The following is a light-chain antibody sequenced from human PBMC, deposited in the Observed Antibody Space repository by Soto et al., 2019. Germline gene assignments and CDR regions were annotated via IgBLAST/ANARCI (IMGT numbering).Light chain of an antibody. CDR2: DAS. J-gene: IGKJ1*01. CDR3: QQRSNWPWT. Sequence: EIVLTQSPAGLSLSRGERAARSCRASQSVSGYLAWYQQKPGQAPRLLIYDASNRATGIPARFSGSGSGTDFTLTISSLEPEDFAVYYCQQRSNWPWTFGQGTKVDIK. V-gene: IGKV3-11*01. CDR1: QSVSGY.